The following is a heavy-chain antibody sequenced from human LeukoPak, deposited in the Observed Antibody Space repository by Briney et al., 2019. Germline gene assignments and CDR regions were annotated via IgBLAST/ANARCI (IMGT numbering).Heavy chain of an antibody. D-gene: IGHD1-26*01. CDR2: IKQDGSEK. V-gene: IGHV3-7*01. Sequence: TGGSLRLSCAAFGFTFSSYWMSWVRQAPGKGLEWVANIKQDGSEKYYVDSVKGRFTISRDNAKNSLYLQMNSLRAEDTAVYYCARGVWPPRGSYWEYHFDYWGQGTLVTVSS. J-gene: IGHJ4*02. CDR3: ARGVWPPRGSYWEYHFDY. CDR1: GFTFSSYW.